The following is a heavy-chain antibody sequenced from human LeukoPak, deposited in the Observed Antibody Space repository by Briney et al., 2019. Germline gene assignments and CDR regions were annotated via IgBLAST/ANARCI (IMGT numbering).Heavy chain of an antibody. Sequence: SQTLSLTCTVSGGSISSGSYYWRWIRQPAGKGLEWVGRIYTSGSTNYNPSLKSRVTISVDTSKNQFSLKLSSVTAADTAVYYCAIVYCSGGSCYGREAFDIWGQGTMVTVSS. CDR1: GGSISSGSYY. CDR2: IYTSGST. CDR3: AIVYCSGGSCYGREAFDI. V-gene: IGHV4-61*02. D-gene: IGHD2-15*01. J-gene: IGHJ3*02.